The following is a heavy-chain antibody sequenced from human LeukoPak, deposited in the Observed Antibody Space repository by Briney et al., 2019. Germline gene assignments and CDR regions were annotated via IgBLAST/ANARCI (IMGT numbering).Heavy chain of an antibody. Sequence: SVKVSCKASGYTFTSYGISWVRQAPGQGLEWMGRIIPIFGITNYAQKFQGRVTITADKSTSTAYMELSSLRSEDTAVYYCARDRGVVIDTYYSDNYGMDVWGRGTTVTVSS. CDR2: IIPIFGIT. J-gene: IGHJ6*02. D-gene: IGHD2-21*01. CDR1: GYTFTSYG. CDR3: ARDRGVVIDTYYSDNYGMDV. V-gene: IGHV1-69*04.